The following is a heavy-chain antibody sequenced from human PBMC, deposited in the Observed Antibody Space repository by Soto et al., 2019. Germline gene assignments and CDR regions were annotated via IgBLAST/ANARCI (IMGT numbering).Heavy chain of an antibody. Sequence: ASVKVSCKASAYTFTTYGISWVRQAPGQGLEWMGWISGYNGQTNYPQKFRGRVTLTTDTSTSTAYMELRSLRSDDTAMYYCARDNRKELWVGGLNAMDVWGQGTTVTVSS. CDR3: ARDNRKELWVGGLNAMDV. J-gene: IGHJ6*02. CDR2: ISGYNGQT. V-gene: IGHV1-18*04. D-gene: IGHD3-10*01. CDR1: AYTFTTYG.